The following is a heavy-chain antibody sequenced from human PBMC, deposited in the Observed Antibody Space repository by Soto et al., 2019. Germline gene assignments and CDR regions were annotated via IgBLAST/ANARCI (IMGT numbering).Heavy chain of an antibody. CDR2: ISSDGINK. V-gene: IGHV3-30*04. CDR1: GFTFSSFD. Sequence: PGGSLRLSCAASGFTFSSFDMHWVRQVPGKGLEWVAFISSDGINKDYGDSVKGRFTISRDNSKNTLYLQMNSLRTDETAVYFCATDWTVMVGYWGQGTLVTVSS. CDR3: ATDWTVMVGY. J-gene: IGHJ4*02. D-gene: IGHD5-18*01.